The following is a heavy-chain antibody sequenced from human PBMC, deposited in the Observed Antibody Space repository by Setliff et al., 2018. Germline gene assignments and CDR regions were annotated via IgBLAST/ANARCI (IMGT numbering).Heavy chain of an antibody. CDR1: GGSLSGAS. V-gene: IGHV4-61*08. Sequence: SETLSLTCTVSGGSLSGASIVTWIRQPPEKGLEFIGYVFYSGATKYDPSLKSRVTMSVDTSKNQFSLKLRSVTAADTAMYYCAKGGTYRYFDYWGQGTLVTVSS. J-gene: IGHJ4*02. CDR3: AKGGTYRYFDY. CDR2: VFYSGAT.